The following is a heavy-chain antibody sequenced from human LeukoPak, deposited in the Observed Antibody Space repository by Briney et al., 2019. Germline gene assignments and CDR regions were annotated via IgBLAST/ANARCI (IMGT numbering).Heavy chain of an antibody. CDR2: ISWNSGSI. CDR1: GFTFDDYA. V-gene: IGHV3-9*01. D-gene: IGHD3-22*01. CDR3: AKDDRYYYDSSGYYSGMHV. J-gene: IGHJ6*02. Sequence: PGRSLRLSCAASGFTFDDYAMHWVRHAPGKGVEWVSGISWNSGSIGYADSVKGRFTISRDNAKNSLYLQMNSLRAEDTALYYCAKDDRYYYDSSGYYSGMHVWGQGTTVTVSS.